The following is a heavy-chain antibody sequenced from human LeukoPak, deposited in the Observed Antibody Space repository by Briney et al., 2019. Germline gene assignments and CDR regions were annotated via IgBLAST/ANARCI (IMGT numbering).Heavy chain of an antibody. CDR3: AKDGLYSGSYTGFDY. CDR1: GFTFSSYG. D-gene: IGHD1-26*01. J-gene: IGHJ4*02. CDR2: IRYDGSNK. V-gene: IGHV3-30*02. Sequence: GGSLRLSCAASGFTFSSYGMHWVRQAPGKGLEWVAFIRYDGSNKYYADSVKGRFTISRDNSKNTLYLQMNSLRAGDTAVYYCAKDGLYSGSYTGFDYWGQGTLVTVSS.